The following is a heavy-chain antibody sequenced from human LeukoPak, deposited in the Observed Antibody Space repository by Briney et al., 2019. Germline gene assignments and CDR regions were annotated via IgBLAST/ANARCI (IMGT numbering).Heavy chain of an antibody. CDR1: GFTFSSYE. J-gene: IGHJ4*02. CDR3: ARENLGPLDY. CDR2: TSSSGATI. V-gene: IGHV3-48*03. Sequence: GSLRLSCSASGFTFSSYEMNWVRQAPAKGLEWVSYTSSSGATIYYADSVKGRFTISRDNAENSLYLQMKSLRAEDTAVYYCARENLGPLDYWGQGTLVTVSS. D-gene: IGHD1-14*01.